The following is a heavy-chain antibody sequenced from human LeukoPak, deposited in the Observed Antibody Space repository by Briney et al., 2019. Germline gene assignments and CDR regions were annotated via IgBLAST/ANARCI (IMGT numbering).Heavy chain of an antibody. CDR1: GFTFSSYA. J-gene: IGHJ4*02. Sequence: GGSLRLSCAASGFTFSSYAMHWVRQAPGKGLEWVAVISYDGSNKYYADSVKGRFTISRDNSKNTLYLQMNSLKASDTAMYYCAREAVSGAIFGTFDYWGQGTLVTVSS. D-gene: IGHD2-2*01. CDR2: ISYDGSNK. CDR3: AREAVSGAIFGTFDY. V-gene: IGHV3-30-3*01.